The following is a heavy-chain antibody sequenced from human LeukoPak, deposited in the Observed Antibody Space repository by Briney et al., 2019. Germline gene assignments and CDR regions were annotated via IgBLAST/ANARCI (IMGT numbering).Heavy chain of an antibody. Sequence: PGGSLRLSCAASGFTFSGSAMHWVRQASGKGLEWVGRIRSKANSYATAYAASVKGRFTISRDDSKNTAYLQMNSLKTEDTAVYYCTRLVDYCGGGSCYRGVDYWGQGTLVTVSS. V-gene: IGHV3-73*01. CDR1: GFTFSGSA. CDR2: IRSKANSYAT. D-gene: IGHD2-15*01. CDR3: TRLVDYCGGGSCYRGVDY. J-gene: IGHJ4*02.